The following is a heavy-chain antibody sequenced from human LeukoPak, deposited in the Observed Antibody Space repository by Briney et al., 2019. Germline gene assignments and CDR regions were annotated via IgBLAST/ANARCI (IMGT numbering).Heavy chain of an antibody. CDR2: ISSSSSTI. V-gene: IGHV3-48*04. D-gene: IGHD6-13*01. CDR1: GFTFSSYS. Sequence: GGSLRLSCAASGFTFSSYSMNWVRQAPGKGLEWVSYISSSSSTIYYADSVKGRFTISRDNAKNSLYLQMNSLRADDTAVYYCARSGAAGTFDYWGQGTLVTVSS. J-gene: IGHJ4*02. CDR3: ARSGAAGTFDY.